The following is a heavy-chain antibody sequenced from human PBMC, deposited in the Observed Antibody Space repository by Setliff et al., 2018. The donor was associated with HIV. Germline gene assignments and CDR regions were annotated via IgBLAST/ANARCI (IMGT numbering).Heavy chain of an antibody. CDR3: ARDANYGSSGYDREYFDY. D-gene: IGHD5-12*01. CDR2: NIPMFGTV. J-gene: IGHJ4*02. CDR1: GGTFGSYA. Sequence: ASVKVSCKASGGTFGSYAISWVRQAPGQGLEWLGGNIPMFGTVSYAQKFQGRVTMTRDTSISTVYMELTSLRSDDTAIYYCARDANYGSSGYDREYFDYWGQGTLVTVSS. V-gene: IGHV1-69*05.